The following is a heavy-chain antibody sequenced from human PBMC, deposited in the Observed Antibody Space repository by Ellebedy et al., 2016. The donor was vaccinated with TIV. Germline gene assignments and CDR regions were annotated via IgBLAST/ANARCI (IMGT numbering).Heavy chain of an antibody. Sequence: AASVKVSCKASGYTFTSYGISWVRQAPGQGLEWMGWISAYNGNTNYAQKLQGRVTMTRDTSTSTVYMELSSLRSEDTAVYYCARQGRGRWADAFDIWGQGTMVTVSS. J-gene: IGHJ3*02. V-gene: IGHV1-18*01. D-gene: IGHD1-26*01. CDR1: GYTFTSYG. CDR3: ARQGRGRWADAFDI. CDR2: ISAYNGNT.